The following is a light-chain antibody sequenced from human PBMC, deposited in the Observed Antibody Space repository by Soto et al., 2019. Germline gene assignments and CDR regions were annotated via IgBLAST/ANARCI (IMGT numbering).Light chain of an antibody. V-gene: IGKV1-5*03. Sequence: DIPMTQSPSTLSASVRDRVTIACRASQSISSWLAWYQQRPGKAPKLLIYKASSLESGVPSRFSGSGSGTEFTLTISSLQPDDFATYYCQQYYSYMWTFGQGTKVEIK. CDR2: KAS. CDR1: QSISSW. J-gene: IGKJ1*01. CDR3: QQYYSYMWT.